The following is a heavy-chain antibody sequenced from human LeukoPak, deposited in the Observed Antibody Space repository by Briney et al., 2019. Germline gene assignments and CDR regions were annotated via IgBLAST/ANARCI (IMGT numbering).Heavy chain of an antibody. J-gene: IGHJ6*02. Sequence: SETLSLTCTVSGGSISSYYWSWIRQPPGKGLEWIGYIYYSGSTNYNPSLKSRVTISVDTSKNQFSLKLSSVTAADTAVYYCARTRAAEIYYYYGMDVWGQGTTVTVSS. CDR1: GGSISSYY. CDR3: ARTRAAEIYYYYGMDV. V-gene: IGHV4-59*01. D-gene: IGHD6-13*01. CDR2: IYYSGST.